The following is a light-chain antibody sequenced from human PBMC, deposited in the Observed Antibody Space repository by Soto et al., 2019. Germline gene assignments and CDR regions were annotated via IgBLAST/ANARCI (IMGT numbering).Light chain of an antibody. CDR2: AAS. CDR1: QSISSH. CDR3: QQSYSTLLT. J-gene: IGKJ4*01. Sequence: IQMTQSPSSLSASVGDRVTITCRASQSISSHLNWYQQKPGKAPKLLIYAASSLQSGVPSRFSGSGSGTDFTLTISSLQPEDSATYYCQQSYSTLLTFGGGTKVEIK. V-gene: IGKV1-39*01.